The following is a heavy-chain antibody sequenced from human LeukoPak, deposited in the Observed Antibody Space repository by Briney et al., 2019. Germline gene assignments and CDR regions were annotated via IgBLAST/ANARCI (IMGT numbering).Heavy chain of an antibody. CDR3: AKGLVTTASDY. CDR2: INGAEST. CDR1: RFTFSSYD. J-gene: IGHJ4*02. Sequence: PGGSLGLSCAACRFTFSSYDMSWLRRAPGKGLEWVSTINGAESTYYADSVKGRFTISRDNSKKTLYLQMNSLRAEDTAVYYCAKGLVTTASDYWGRGTLVTVAS. V-gene: IGHV3-23*01. D-gene: IGHD4-17*01.